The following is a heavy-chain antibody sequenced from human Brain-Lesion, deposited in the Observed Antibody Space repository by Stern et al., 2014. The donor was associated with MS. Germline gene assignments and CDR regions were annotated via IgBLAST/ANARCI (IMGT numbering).Heavy chain of an antibody. CDR2: IFYTGST. CDR3: ARGAGVFDS. V-gene: IGHV4-39*02. J-gene: IGHJ4*02. CDR1: GGSIGRSSYY. Sequence: QVQLVESGPGLVKPSETLSLTCTVSGGSIGRSSYYWGWIRQPPGKGLEWIGNIFYTGSTFYDPSLKSRVTIYVGTSNNHFSLSLTSVTAADTAVYYCARGAGVFDSWGQGTLVTVSP. D-gene: IGHD6-19*01.